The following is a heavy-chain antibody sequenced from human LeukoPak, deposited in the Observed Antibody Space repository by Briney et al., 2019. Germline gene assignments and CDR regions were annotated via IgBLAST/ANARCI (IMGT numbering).Heavy chain of an antibody. D-gene: IGHD5-12*01. CDR3: AKPDIVATIDPFDY. V-gene: IGHV3-23*01. J-gene: IGHJ4*02. Sequence: GGSLTLSWAASGFTFSSYAMSWVRQAPGKGLEWVSAISGSGGSTYYADSVKGRFTISRDNSNNTLYLQMNSLRAEDTAVYYCAKPDIVATIDPFDYWGQGTLVTVSS. CDR1: GFTFSSYA. CDR2: ISGSGGST.